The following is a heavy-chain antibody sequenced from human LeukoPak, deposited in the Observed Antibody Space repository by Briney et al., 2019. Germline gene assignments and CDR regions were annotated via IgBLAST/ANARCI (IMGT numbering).Heavy chain of an antibody. V-gene: IGHV3-66*01. CDR2: IYSGGST. D-gene: IGHD5-18*01. J-gene: IGHJ4*02. Sequence: GGSLRLSCAASEFSVGSNYMTWVRQAPGKGLEWVSLIYSGGSTYYADSVKGRFTISRDNAKNTLYLQMNSLRAEDTAVYYCARDKRGYSYGFLYWGQGTLVTVSS. CDR1: EFSVGSNY. CDR3: ARDKRGYSYGFLY.